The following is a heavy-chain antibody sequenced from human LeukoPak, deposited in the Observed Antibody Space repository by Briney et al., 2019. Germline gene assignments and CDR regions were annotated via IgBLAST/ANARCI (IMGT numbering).Heavy chain of an antibody. D-gene: IGHD6-13*01. CDR2: ISYDGSNK. CDR1: GFTFSSYG. J-gene: IGHJ6*03. V-gene: IGHV3-30*18. CDR3: AKELSNSWPDINYYYYMDV. Sequence: PGGSLRLSCAASGFTFSSYGMHWVRQAPGKGLEWVAVISYDGSNKYYADSVKGRFTISRDNSKNTLYLQMNSLRAEDTAVYYCAKELSNSWPDINYYYYMDVWGKGTTVTVSS.